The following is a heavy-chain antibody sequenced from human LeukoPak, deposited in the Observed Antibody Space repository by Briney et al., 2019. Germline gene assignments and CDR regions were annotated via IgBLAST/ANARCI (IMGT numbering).Heavy chain of an antibody. D-gene: IGHD6-19*01. CDR2: ITASGSST. Sequence: GGSLRLSCAASGFSFSSYAMSWVRQAPGKGLEWVSGITASGSSTYYADSEKGRFTISRDNSKNTLYLQMNSLRAEDTAVFYCAKDLLKRVMAGPDYWGQGTLVTVSS. CDR3: AKDLLKRVMAGPDY. V-gene: IGHV3-23*01. CDR1: GFSFSSYA. J-gene: IGHJ4*02.